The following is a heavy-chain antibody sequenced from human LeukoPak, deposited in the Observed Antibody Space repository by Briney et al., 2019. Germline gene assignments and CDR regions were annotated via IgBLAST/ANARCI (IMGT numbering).Heavy chain of an antibody. CDR3: ARSSSSGSYSNWFDP. J-gene: IGHJ5*02. D-gene: IGHD3-10*01. V-gene: IGHV1-18*01. CDR1: GYTFTSYG. CDR2: ISAYNGNT. Sequence: GASVKVSCKASGYTFTSYGISWVRQAPGQGLEWMGWISAYNGNTNYAQKLQGRVTMTTDTSTSTAYMDLRSLRSDDTAVYYCARSSSSGSYSNWFDPWGQGTLVTVSS.